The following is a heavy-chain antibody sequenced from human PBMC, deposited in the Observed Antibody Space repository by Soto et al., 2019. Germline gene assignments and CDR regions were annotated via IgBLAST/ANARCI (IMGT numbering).Heavy chain of an antibody. Sequence: QVLLVQSGAEVKKPGSSVKVTCKASGGTFSSYTISWVRQAPGQGLEYMGGIMPIFGTATYTQSFQHRVTITADESTSTVYMELRSLTSDDTAVYYCTRGVTANYMGGDAFEIGGQGTMVTVSS. J-gene: IGHJ3*02. CDR3: TRGVTANYMGGDAFEI. CDR1: GGTFSSYT. V-gene: IGHV1-69*01. D-gene: IGHD3-16*01. CDR2: IMPIFGTA.